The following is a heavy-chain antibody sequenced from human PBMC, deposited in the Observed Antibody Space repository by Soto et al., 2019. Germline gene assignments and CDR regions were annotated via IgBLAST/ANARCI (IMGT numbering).Heavy chain of an antibody. J-gene: IGHJ4*02. CDR1: GFTFGDYA. CDR2: IRSKAYGGTT. V-gene: IGHV3-49*03. Sequence: GGSLRLSCTASGFTFGDYAMSWFRQAPGKGLEWVGFIRSKAYGGTTEYAASVKGRFTISRDDSKSIAYLQMNSLKTEDTAVYYCTRALSPSTIVATIGEGGYWGQGTLVTVSS. CDR3: TRALSPSTIVATIGEGGY. D-gene: IGHD5-12*01.